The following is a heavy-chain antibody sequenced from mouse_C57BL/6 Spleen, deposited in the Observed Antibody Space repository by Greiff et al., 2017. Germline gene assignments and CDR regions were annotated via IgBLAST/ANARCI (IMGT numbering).Heavy chain of an antibody. CDR2: IDPSDSYT. CDR3: ARGITAHYFDD. CDR1: GYTFTSYW. J-gene: IGHJ2*01. D-gene: IGHD1-1*01. V-gene: IGHV1-69*01. Sequence: VQLQQPGAELVMPGASVKLSCKASGYTFTSYWMHWVKQRPGQGLEWIGEIDPSDSYTNYNQKFKGKSTLTVDKSSSTAYMQLSSLTSEDSAVYYCARGITAHYFDDWGQGTTVTVSS.